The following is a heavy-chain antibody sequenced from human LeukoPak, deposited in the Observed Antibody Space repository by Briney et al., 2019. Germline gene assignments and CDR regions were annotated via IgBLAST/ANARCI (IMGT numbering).Heavy chain of an antibody. CDR3: ATHWLEATKMYSYWFDP. D-gene: IGHD1/OR15-1a*01. CDR1: GGSINNYW. J-gene: IGHJ5*02. CDR2: IYRGETT. V-gene: IGHV4-4*09. Sequence: SETLSLTCSVSGGSINNYWWSWIRQPPGKGLEWIGYIYRGETTNYNPSLKSRVTLSVDTSKNQIPLKLNSVTAADTAVYYCATHWLEATKMYSYWFDPWGQGTLVTVSS.